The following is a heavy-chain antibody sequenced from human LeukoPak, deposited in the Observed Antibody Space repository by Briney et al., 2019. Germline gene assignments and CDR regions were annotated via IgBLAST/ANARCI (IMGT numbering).Heavy chain of an antibody. CDR3: ARGPYSSSLGGIDY. Sequence: PSETLSLTCTVSGGSISSYYWSWIRQPAGKGLEWIGRIYTSGSTNYNPSLKSRVTMSVDTSKNQFSLKLSSVTAADTAVYYCARGPYSSSLGGIDYWGPGTLVTVSS. CDR1: GGSISSYY. J-gene: IGHJ4*02. D-gene: IGHD6-13*01. CDR2: IYTSGST. V-gene: IGHV4-4*07.